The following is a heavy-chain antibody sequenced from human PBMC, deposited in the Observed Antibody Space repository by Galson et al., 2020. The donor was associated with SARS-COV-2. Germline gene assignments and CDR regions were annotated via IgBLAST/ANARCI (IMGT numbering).Heavy chain of an antibody. J-gene: IGHJ4*02. CDR3: ARDENGDNGDYRYFDY. Sequence: GESLKISCAASGFTFSSYNMNWVRQAPGKGLEWIAYISGSSVSYSVIYYADSVKGRFTISRDNAKNSLSLQMHSLRAEDTAVYYCARDENGDNGDYRYFDYWGQGTLVTVSS. D-gene: IGHD4-17*01. CDR1: GFTFSSYN. CDR2: ISGSSVSYSVI. V-gene: IGHV3-48*04.